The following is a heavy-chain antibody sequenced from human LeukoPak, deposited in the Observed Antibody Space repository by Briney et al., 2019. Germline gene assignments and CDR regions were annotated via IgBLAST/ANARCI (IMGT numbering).Heavy chain of an antibody. V-gene: IGHV1-2*02. CDR3: ARVIAAAGTNYFDY. CDR1: GYTFTGYY. D-gene: IGHD6-13*01. Sequence: ASLTLSCNASGYTFTGYYMRWVRQAPGQGLEWIGWINPNSGGTNYAQKFQGRVTMTRDTSISTAYMELSRLRSDDTAVYYCARVIAAAGTNYFDYWGQGTLVTVSS. CDR2: INPNSGGT. J-gene: IGHJ4*02.